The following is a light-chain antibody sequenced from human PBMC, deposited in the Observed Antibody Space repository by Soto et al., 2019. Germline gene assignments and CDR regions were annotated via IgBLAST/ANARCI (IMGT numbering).Light chain of an antibody. CDR1: QSISGY. J-gene: IGKJ4*01. V-gene: IGKV3-11*01. Sequence: EIVLTQSPATLSLSPGERATLSCRASQSISGYLAWYQQKSGQPPRLLIYDASHRATGIPVRFSGSGSGTDFTLTISSLEPEDFAVYYCQQRSDWPLTFGGGTKGEIK. CDR3: QQRSDWPLT. CDR2: DAS.